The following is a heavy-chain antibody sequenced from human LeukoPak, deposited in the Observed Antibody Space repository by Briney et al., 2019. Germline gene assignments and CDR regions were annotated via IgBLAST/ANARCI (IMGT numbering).Heavy chain of an antibody. D-gene: IGHD3-22*01. Sequence: GGSLRLSCAVSGFAFSNYAMSWVRQAPGKGLEWVSAISGAGDKTYYADSVKGRFTISRDNSKNTLYLQMNSLRAEDTAVYCCAKSSSGYYRRFDYWGQGTPVTVSS. CDR2: ISGAGDKT. J-gene: IGHJ4*02. CDR3: AKSSSGYYRRFDY. V-gene: IGHV3-23*01. CDR1: GFAFSNYA.